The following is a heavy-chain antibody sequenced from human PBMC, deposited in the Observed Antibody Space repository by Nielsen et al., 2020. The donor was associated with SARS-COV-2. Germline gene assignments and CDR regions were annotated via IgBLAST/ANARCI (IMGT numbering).Heavy chain of an antibody. J-gene: IGHJ4*02. V-gene: IGHV3-7*03. CDR2: IKQDGSEK. Sequence: GESLKISCAASGFTFSSYAMHWVRQAPGKGLEWVANIKQDGSEKYYVDSVKGRFTISRDNAKNSLYLQMNSLRAEDTALYYCAKDAGYDSSLDYWGQGTLVTVSS. CDR1: GFTFSSYA. D-gene: IGHD3-22*01. CDR3: AKDAGYDSSLDY.